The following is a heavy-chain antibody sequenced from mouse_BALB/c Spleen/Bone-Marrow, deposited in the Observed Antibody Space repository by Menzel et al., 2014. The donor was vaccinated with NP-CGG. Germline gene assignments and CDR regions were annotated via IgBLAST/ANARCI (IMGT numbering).Heavy chain of an antibody. CDR2: INPSNGGT. Sequence: QLQQTGAELVRPRASVKLSCKAYGYSFNSYWMSWVKQRPGQGLEWIGEINPSNGGTNFNEKFKSRATLTVDKSSSTAYMQLSSPTSEDSAVDYCTRFPHWGQGTSVTVFS. V-gene: IGHV1S81*02. CDR1: GYSFNSYW. J-gene: IGHJ4*01. CDR3: TRFPH.